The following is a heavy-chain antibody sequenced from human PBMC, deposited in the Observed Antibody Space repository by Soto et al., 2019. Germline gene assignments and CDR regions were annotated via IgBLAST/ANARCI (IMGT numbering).Heavy chain of an antibody. J-gene: IGHJ6*02. Sequence: EVQLLESGGGLVQPGGSLRLSCAASGFTFSSYAMSWVRQAPGKGLEWVSAISGSGGSTYYADSVKGRFTISRDNSKNTLYLQMNSLRAEDTAVYYCAKDLPGEWLFYRDRYGMDVWGQGTTVTVSS. V-gene: IGHV3-23*01. CDR2: ISGSGGST. CDR3: AKDLPGEWLFYRDRYGMDV. D-gene: IGHD3-3*01. CDR1: GFTFSSYA.